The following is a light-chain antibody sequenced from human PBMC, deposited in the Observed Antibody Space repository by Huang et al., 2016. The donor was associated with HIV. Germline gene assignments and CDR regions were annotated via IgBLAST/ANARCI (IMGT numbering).Light chain of an antibody. CDR1: QNIDGY. J-gene: IGKJ5*01. CDR2: SAS. Sequence: IQITQSPSSLSASVGDRLTIKCRASQNIDGYLNWYQQKPGKPPKLLISSASTLHTGFPPRFSGSGSGTDYTLIINNLQPDDFATYFCQQSYSTLITFGQGSRL. CDR3: QQSYSTLIT. V-gene: IGKV1-39*01.